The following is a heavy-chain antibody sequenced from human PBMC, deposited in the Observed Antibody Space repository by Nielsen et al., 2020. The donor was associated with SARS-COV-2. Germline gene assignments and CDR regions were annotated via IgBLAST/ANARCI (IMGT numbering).Heavy chain of an antibody. V-gene: IGHV3-23*01. CDR3: AKDGIRYSSGWAPRGGYFDN. D-gene: IGHD6-19*01. CDR2: ISAGGRI. Sequence: GESLKISCTAFGFTFNTYAMAWVRQAPGKGLEWVSTISAGGRIYFADSVKGRFTISRDNSENTLFLQMNRLSADDTAIYYCAKDGIRYSSGWAPRGGYFDNWGQGTLVTVSS. J-gene: IGHJ4*02. CDR1: GFTFNTYA.